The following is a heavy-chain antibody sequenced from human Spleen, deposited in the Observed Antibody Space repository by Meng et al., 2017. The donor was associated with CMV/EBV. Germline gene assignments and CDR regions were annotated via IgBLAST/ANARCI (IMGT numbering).Heavy chain of an antibody. CDR3: ARAASSGWYWYYYGMDV. V-gene: IGHV4-34*01. Sequence: SETLSLTCAVYGGSFSGYYWSWIRQPPGKGLEWIGEINHSGSTNYNPSLKSRVTISVDTSKNQFSLKLSSVTAADTAVYYCARAASSGWYWYYYGMDVWGQGTTVTVSS. CDR1: GGSFSGYY. D-gene: IGHD6-19*01. J-gene: IGHJ6*02. CDR2: INHSGST.